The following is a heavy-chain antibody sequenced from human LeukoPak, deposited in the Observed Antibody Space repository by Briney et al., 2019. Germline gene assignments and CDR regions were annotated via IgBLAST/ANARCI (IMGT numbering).Heavy chain of an antibody. CDR2: ISSDGNST. J-gene: IGHJ6*02. CDR3: ARGSLYGMDV. CDR1: GCTISTYW. D-gene: IGHD6-6*01. Sequence: GGSLRLSCAASGCTISTYWMHWVRQAPGKGLVWVARISSDGNSTRYADFVEGRFAISRDNAKNTLYLQMNSLRAEDTAVYYCARGSLYGMDVWGQGTTVTVSS. V-gene: IGHV3-74*01.